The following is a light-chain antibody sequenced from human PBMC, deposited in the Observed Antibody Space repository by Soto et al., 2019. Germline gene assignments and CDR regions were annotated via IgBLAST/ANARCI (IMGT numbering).Light chain of an antibody. CDR1: QSISSW. J-gene: IGKJ2*01. V-gene: IGKV1-5*03. CDR3: HQYSTYSYT. Sequence: DIQMTQSPSTLSASVGDRVTITCRASQSISSWLAWYQQKPGEAPKLLIYKASTLQSGVPSRFSGSGSGTEFSLTISSLQPDDFATYYCHQYSTYSYTFGQGTKREI. CDR2: KAS.